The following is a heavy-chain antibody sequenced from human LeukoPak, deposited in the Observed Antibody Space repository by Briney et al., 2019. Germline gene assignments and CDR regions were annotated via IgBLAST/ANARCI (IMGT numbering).Heavy chain of an antibody. CDR1: DYSISSGYY. CDR3: ARDSGWVDY. D-gene: IGHD6-19*01. CDR2: IYHSGST. J-gene: IGHJ4*02. V-gene: IGHV4-38-2*02. Sequence: SETLSLTCAVSDYSISSGYYWGWIRQPPGKGLEWIGTIYHSGSTYYNPSLKSRVTISVDTSKNQFSLRLSSVTAADAAVYYCARDSGWVDYWGQGTLVTVSS.